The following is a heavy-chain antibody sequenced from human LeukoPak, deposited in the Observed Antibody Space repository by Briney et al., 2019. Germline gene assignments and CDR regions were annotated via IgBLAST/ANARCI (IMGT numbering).Heavy chain of an antibody. J-gene: IGHJ4*02. CDR1: GYTLTDYY. V-gene: IGHV1-2*02. D-gene: IGHD6-19*01. Sequence: ASVKVSCKASGYTLTDYYMHWVRQAPGQGLEWMGWINPNSAGTNYAQKFEGRVNMTRDTSISTPYMELSRLRSDDTAVYYCAREDSGWYVDYWGQGTLVTVSS. CDR2: INPNSAGT. CDR3: AREDSGWYVDY.